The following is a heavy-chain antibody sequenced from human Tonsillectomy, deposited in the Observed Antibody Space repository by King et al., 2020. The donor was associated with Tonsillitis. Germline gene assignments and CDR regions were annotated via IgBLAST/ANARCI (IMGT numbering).Heavy chain of an antibody. CDR2: IYYSGST. CDR1: GVSISSTTYY. J-gene: IGHJ6*02. V-gene: IGHV4-39*01. D-gene: IGHD1-1*01. Sequence: QLQESGPGLVKPSETLSLTCTVSGVSISSTTYYWGWIRQPPGKGLEWIGSIYYSGSTYYNPSLKSRLTISVDTSKNQFSLRLNSVTAADTAVYYCAIERQLLYYAMDVWGQGTTVTVSS. CDR3: AIERQLLYYAMDV.